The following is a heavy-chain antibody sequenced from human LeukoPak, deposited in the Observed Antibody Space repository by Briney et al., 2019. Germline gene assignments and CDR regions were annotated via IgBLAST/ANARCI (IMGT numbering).Heavy chain of an antibody. J-gene: IGHJ4*02. CDR3: ARGRGAYYDSSGPGDY. CDR2: INHSGST. V-gene: IGHV4-34*01. D-gene: IGHD3-22*01. Sequence: SETLSLTCAVYGGSFSGYYWSWIRQPPGKGLEWIGEINHSGSTNYNPPLKSRVTISVDTSKNQFSLKLSSVTAADTAVYYCARGRGAYYDSSGPGDYWGQGTLVTVSS. CDR1: GGSFSGYY.